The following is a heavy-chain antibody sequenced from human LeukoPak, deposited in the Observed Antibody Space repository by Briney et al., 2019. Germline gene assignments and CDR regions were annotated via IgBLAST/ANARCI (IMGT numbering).Heavy chain of an antibody. Sequence: ASVKVSCKASGYAFTSYAMNWVRQAPGQGLEWMGWINTNTGNPTYAQGFTGRFVFSLDTSVSTAYLQISSLKAEDTAVYYSARVIYRDGYNFDYWGQGTLVTVSS. V-gene: IGHV7-4-1*02. D-gene: IGHD5-24*01. J-gene: IGHJ4*02. CDR3: ARVIYRDGYNFDY. CDR2: INTNTGNP. CDR1: GYAFTSYA.